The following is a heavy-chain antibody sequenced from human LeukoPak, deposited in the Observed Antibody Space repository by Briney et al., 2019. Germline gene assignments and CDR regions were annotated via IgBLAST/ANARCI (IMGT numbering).Heavy chain of an antibody. Sequence: SETLSLTCTVSSGSISSSSYYWGWIRQPPGKGLEWIGSIYYSGSTYYNPSLKSRVTISVDTSKNQFSLKLSSVTAADTAVYYCAKVWGEWLSGLTASIDYWGQGTLVTVSS. CDR2: IYYSGST. D-gene: IGHD3-3*01. V-gene: IGHV4-39*01. CDR3: AKVWGEWLSGLTASIDY. CDR1: SGSISSSSYY. J-gene: IGHJ4*02.